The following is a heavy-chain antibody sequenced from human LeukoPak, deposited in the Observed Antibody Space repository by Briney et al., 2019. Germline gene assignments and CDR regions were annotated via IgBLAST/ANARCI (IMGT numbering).Heavy chain of an antibody. Sequence: PSETLSLTCTVSGGSISSYYWSWIRQPPGKGLEWIGYIYYSGSTNYNPSLKSRVTISVDTSKNQFSLKLSSVTAADTAVYYCARHGLPARGIVVVPAASYGMDVWGQGTTVTVSS. V-gene: IGHV4-59*01. CDR3: ARHGLPARGIVVVPAASYGMDV. CDR1: GGSISSYY. CDR2: IYYSGST. J-gene: IGHJ6*02. D-gene: IGHD2-2*01.